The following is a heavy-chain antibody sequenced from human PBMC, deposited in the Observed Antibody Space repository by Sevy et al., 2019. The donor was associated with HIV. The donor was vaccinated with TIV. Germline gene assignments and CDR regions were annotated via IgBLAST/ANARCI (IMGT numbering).Heavy chain of an antibody. CDR1: GFTFNNYD. Sequence: GGSLRLSCAASGFTFNNYDVRWVRQAPGKGLEWVSIIDLTGENKYYADSVKGRFTISRDNFKKMLYLEMKSLIAEDTAVYYWVHHYGDYGSGNWGQGTLVTVSS. D-gene: IGHD4-17*01. J-gene: IGHJ4*01. CDR3: VHHYGDYGSGN. CDR2: IDLTGENK. V-gene: IGHV3-23*01.